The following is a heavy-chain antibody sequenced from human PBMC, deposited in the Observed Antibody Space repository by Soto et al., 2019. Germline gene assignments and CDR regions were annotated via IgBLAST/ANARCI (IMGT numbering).Heavy chain of an antibody. V-gene: IGHV3-30-3*01. D-gene: IGHD3-22*01. J-gene: IGHJ4*02. CDR3: AILDSYYYDSSGPSDY. CDR2: ISYDGSNK. CDR1: GFTFSSYA. Sequence: PGGFLRLSCAASGFTFSSYAMHWVRQAPGKGLEWVAVISYDGSNKYYADSVKGRFTISRDNSKNTLYLQMNSLRAEDTAVYYCAILDSYYYDSSGPSDYWGQGTLVPVSS.